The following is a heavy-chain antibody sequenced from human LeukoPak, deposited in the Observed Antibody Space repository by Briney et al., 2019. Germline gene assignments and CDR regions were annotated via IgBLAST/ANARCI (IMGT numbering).Heavy chain of an antibody. D-gene: IGHD2-15*01. V-gene: IGHV4-4*07. J-gene: IGHJ4*02. CDR3: ARVAGVEVAPATSY. CDR1: GGSINNYY. CDR2: ISASGST. Sequence: SETLSLTCTVSGGSINNYYWSWIRQPAGEGLEWIGRISASGSTYYNPSLKSRITVSLNKSKNQFSLKLSSVTAADTAVYYCARVAGVEVAPATSYWGQGTLVTVSS.